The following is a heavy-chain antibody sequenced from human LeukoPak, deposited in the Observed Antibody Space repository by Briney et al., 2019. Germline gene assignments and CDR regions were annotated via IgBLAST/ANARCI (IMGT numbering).Heavy chain of an antibody. J-gene: IGHJ1*01. CDR1: GFTFTRYG. V-gene: IGHV3-30*02. D-gene: IGHD6-6*01. CDR2: VQTDGSQK. CDR3: AKGVAIAARRGPPQH. Sequence: GGSLRLSCAASGFTFTRYGMHWVRQAPGKGLEWVAVVQTDGSQKYYADSVKGRFTISRDNSKNTLYLQMNSLRAEDTAVYYCAKGVAIAARRGPPQHWGQGTLVTVSS.